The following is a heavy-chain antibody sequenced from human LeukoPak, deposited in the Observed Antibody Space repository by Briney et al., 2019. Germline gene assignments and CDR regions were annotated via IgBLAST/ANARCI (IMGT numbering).Heavy chain of an antibody. Sequence: PGGSLRLSCAASGFTFSTYTMHWVRQAPDKGLEWVAVISFDGTYKFYADSVKGRFTISRDSSRNTLYLQMNSLRAEDTAVYYCAKAHYCSTTSCYAFDIWGQGTMITVSS. CDR1: GFTFSTYT. CDR2: ISFDGTYK. CDR3: AKAHYCSTTSCYAFDI. D-gene: IGHD2-2*01. J-gene: IGHJ3*02. V-gene: IGHV3-30-3*01.